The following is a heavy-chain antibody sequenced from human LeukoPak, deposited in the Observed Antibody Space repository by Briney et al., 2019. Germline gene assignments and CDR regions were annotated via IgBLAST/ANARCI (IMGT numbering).Heavy chain of an antibody. D-gene: IGHD6-25*01. CDR2: ISSSSTYT. CDR3: ATGRNTTTSGLGMDV. J-gene: IGHJ6*03. V-gene: IGHV3-21*01. CDR1: EFTFIRYS. Sequence: GGSLRLSCAASEFTFIRYSMNWLRQAPGRGLEWVSFISSSSTYTYYADSVRGRFTVSRDNAKNSLYLQMNSLRDEDTALYYCATGRNTTTSGLGMDVWGKGTTVTVSS.